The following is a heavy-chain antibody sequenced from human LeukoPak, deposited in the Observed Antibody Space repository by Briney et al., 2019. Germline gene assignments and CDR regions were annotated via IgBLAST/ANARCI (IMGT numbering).Heavy chain of an antibody. Sequence: ASVKVSCMASGYSFTTYGITWVRQAPGQGLEWMGWISVYNGNTNYAPKLQDRVTLTTDTSTSTAYMELRSLRSDDTAVYYCARDRTVRTFDIWGQGTMVTVSS. V-gene: IGHV1-18*01. J-gene: IGHJ3*02. D-gene: IGHD4-11*01. CDR3: ARDRTVRTFDI. CDR1: GYSFTTYG. CDR2: ISVYNGNT.